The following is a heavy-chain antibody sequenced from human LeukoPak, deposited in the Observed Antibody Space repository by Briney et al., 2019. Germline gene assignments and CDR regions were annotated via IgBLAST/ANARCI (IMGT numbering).Heavy chain of an antibody. CDR3: ARGEYYFDY. J-gene: IGHJ4*02. D-gene: IGHD3-10*01. V-gene: IGHV3-74*01. CDR2: INSDGSST. CDR1: GFTFSSDW. Sequence: GGSLRLSCAASGFTFSSDWMHWVRQAPGKGLVWVSRINSDGSSTSYADSVEGRFTISRDNAKNTLCLQMNSLRAEDTAVYYCARGEYYFDYWGQGTLVTVSS.